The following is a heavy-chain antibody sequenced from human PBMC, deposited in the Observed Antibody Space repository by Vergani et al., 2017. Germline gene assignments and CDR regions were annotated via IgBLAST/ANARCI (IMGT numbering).Heavy chain of an antibody. CDR3: AGDTHSWQRADR. Sequence: QAQLQESGPGLVKPSETLSLTCHVFDVSVTDYNCNCIRQAPGTGLEWIGSLSTTEGATHASHNPSLKIRVSISVDTSKSPFSLRLTSVTSADSAIYYCAGDTHSWQRADRWGQGLLVSVSS. V-gene: IGHV4-59*02. CDR2: STTEGATHA. D-gene: IGHD6-13*01. J-gene: IGHJ5*02. CDR1: DVSVTDYN.